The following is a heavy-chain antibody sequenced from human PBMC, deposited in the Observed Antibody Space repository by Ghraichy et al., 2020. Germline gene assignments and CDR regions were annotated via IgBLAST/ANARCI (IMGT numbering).Heavy chain of an antibody. CDR3: AGSLSGLDSGDH. Sequence: SLRLSCAVSGLPLNNNHINWVRQAPGKGLEWVSFIYKDGDTSYADSVKGRFTISRDRAKNTVYLQMDSLRDEDTAKYYCAGSLSGLDSGDHWGQGTLVTVSS. D-gene: IGHD6-19*01. CDR1: GLPLNNNH. J-gene: IGHJ4*02. CDR2: IYKDGDT. V-gene: IGHV3-53*01.